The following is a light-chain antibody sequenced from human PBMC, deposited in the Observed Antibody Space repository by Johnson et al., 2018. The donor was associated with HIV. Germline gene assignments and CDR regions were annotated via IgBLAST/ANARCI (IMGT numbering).Light chain of an antibody. CDR3: GTWDSSLSAPV. Sequence: QSVLTQPPSASAAPGQKVTISCSGSSSNIGNNYVSWYQQVPGTAPKLLIYDNNKRPSGIPDRFSGSKSDTSATLGITGLQTGDEADYYCGTWDSSLSAPVFGTGTKVTVL. CDR1: SSNIGNNY. V-gene: IGLV1-51*01. CDR2: DNN. J-gene: IGLJ1*01.